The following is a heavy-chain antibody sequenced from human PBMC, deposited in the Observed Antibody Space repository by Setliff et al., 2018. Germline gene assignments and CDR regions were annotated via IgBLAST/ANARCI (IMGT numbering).Heavy chain of an antibody. CDR2: IRGRTDNYGT. Sequence: GGSLRLSCAASGFSFSGSAVYWVRQASVKGLEWIGRIRGRTDNYGTAYAASVRGRFTISRDDSKNTAYLQMNSLKTEDTAVYYCTFARDGYDVFDIWGQGTMVTVSS. CDR3: TFARDGYDVFDI. CDR1: GFSFSGSA. D-gene: IGHD5-18*01. V-gene: IGHV3-73*01. J-gene: IGHJ3*02.